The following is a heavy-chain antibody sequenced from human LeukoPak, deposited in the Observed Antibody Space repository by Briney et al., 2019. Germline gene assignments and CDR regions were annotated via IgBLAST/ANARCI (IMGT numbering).Heavy chain of an antibody. D-gene: IGHD3-10*01. CDR2: IIPIDGTA. CDR1: RDTFTRCA. Sequence: SAKVSCKASRDTFTRCAFSWVRQAPGQGLEWMGGIIPIDGTANFGQKFQGRVTITADESTSTAYMELSSPRSEDTAIYYCARDPGAPVRAFDVWGQGTMVTVSS. CDR3: ARDPGAPVRAFDV. J-gene: IGHJ3*01. V-gene: IGHV1-69*13.